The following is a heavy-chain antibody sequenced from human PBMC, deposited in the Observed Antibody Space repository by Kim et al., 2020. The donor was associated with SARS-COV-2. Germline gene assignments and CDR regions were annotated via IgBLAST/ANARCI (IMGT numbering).Heavy chain of an antibody. J-gene: IGHJ4*02. CDR1: GFTFRNYY. V-gene: IGHV3-48*04. CDR2: ISRSSETI. D-gene: IGHD4-17*01. CDR3: WRSDYGNNHVDF. Sequence: GGSLRLSCAVSGFTFRNYYMNWVRQAPGKGLEWISYISRSSETIYYADSVKGRFTISRDNAKNSLYLQMNSLRAEDTAVYYCWRSDYGNNHVDFCGQGTL.